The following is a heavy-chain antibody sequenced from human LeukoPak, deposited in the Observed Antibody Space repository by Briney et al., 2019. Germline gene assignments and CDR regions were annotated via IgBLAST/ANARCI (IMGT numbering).Heavy chain of an antibody. CDR2: IYYSGST. CDR3: ASSFYGDYVSAVDY. Sequence: SETLSLTCTVSGGSVSSGSYYWSWVRQPPGKGLEWIGYIYYSGSTNYNPSLKSRVTMSVDTSKNQFSLKLSSVTAAGTAVYYCASSFYGDYVSAVDYWGQGTLVTVSS. J-gene: IGHJ4*02. V-gene: IGHV4-61*01. CDR1: GGSVSSGSYY. D-gene: IGHD4-17*01.